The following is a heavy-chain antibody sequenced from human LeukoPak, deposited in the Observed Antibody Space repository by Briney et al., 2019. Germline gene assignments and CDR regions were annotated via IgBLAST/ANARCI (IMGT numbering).Heavy chain of an antibody. V-gene: IGHV4-34*01. Sequence: SETPSLTCAVYGGSFSGYYWSWIRQPPGKGLEWIGEINHSGSTNYNPSLKSRVTISVDTSKNQFSLKLSSVTAADTAVYYCARVQAFEYSSSSGPVAYWCQGTLVTVSS. CDR2: INHSGST. CDR3: ARVQAFEYSSSSGPVAY. D-gene: IGHD6-6*01. CDR1: GGSFSGYY. J-gene: IGHJ4*02.